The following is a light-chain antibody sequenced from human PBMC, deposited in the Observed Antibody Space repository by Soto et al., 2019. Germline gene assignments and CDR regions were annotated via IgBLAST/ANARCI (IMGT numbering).Light chain of an antibody. CDR2: GAS. J-gene: IGKJ1*01. V-gene: IGKV3-20*01. CDR1: QSVSNTY. Sequence: EIVLTQSPGTLSLSPGERATLSCRASQSVSNTYLACYQQKPGQAHRLLIYGASSWATGIPDRFSGSGSGTDFTLTISRLEPEDFAVYFCHQYDTSPRTFGPGTKVEF. CDR3: HQYDTSPRT.